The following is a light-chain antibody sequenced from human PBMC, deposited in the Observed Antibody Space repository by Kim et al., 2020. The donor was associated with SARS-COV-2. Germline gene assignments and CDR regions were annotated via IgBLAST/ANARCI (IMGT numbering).Light chain of an antibody. J-gene: IGLJ2*01. V-gene: IGLV2-14*03. CDR2: DVV. Sequence: QSALTQPASVSGSPGQSIAISCTGTSSDVGGYDYVSWYQQHPGKAPTLMIYDVVKRPSGISNRFSGSKSGNTASLTISGLQAEDEGDYYCSSYTSSSTLVFGGGTKVTVL. CDR1: SSDVGGYDY. CDR3: SSYTSSSTLV.